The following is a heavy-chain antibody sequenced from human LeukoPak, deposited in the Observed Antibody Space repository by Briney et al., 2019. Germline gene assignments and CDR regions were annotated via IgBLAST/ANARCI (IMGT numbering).Heavy chain of an antibody. J-gene: IGHJ4*02. D-gene: IGHD3-10*01. Sequence: GGSLRLSCAASGFTFSSGAMSWVLQVPGKRLEGVSAISGSGGSTYYADSVKGRFTISRDKSKNTLYLQMNSLRAEDTAVYYCAKDRVRYYASGIRNAFDYWGQGTLVTVSS. CDR3: AKDRVRYYASGIRNAFDY. CDR2: ISGSGGST. CDR1: GFTFSSGA. V-gene: IGHV3-23*01.